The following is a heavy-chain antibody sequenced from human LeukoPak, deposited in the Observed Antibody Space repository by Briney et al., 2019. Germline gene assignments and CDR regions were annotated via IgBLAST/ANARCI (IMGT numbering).Heavy chain of an antibody. Sequence: PGGSLRLSCAASGFTFNDYYMSWIRQAPGKGLEWLSYINIGGTSTHYADSVKGRFTISRDNAKKSLYLEMNNLRAEDTAVYYCATDGAGFDTWGQGVLVSVCS. V-gene: IGHV3-11*01. CDR2: INIGGTST. CDR3: ATDGAGFDT. CDR1: GFTFNDYY. J-gene: IGHJ5*02.